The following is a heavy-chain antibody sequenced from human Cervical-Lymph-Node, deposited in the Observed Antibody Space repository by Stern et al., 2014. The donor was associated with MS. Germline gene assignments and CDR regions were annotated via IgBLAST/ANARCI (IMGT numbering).Heavy chain of an antibody. CDR3: TAGVPFDY. D-gene: IGHD3-10*01. Sequence: EDQLVESGGGLVKPGGSLRLSCAASGFNFNNAWMSWVRQAPGKGLEWVGRIKSKTDGETTDYAAPVRDRFTISRDDSNHTLYLQMSSLKTEDTAVYYCTAGVPFDYWGHGTLVTVSS. J-gene: IGHJ4*01. CDR2: IKSKTDGETT. CDR1: GFNFNNAW. V-gene: IGHV3-15*01.